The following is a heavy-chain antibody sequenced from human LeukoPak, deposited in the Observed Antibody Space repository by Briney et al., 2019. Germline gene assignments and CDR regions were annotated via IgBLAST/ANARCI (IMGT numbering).Heavy chain of an antibody. CDR1: GGSFSGYY. CDR3: ARCERITTFGVVIAYYYYGMDV. CDR2: INHSGST. D-gene: IGHD3-3*01. J-gene: IGHJ6*02. V-gene: IGHV4-34*01. Sequence: SETLSLTCAVYGGSFSGYYWSWIRQPPGKGLEWIGEINHSGSTNYNPSLKSRVTISVDTSKNQFSLKLSSVTAADTAVYYCARCERITTFGVVIAYYYYGMDVWGQGTTVTVSS.